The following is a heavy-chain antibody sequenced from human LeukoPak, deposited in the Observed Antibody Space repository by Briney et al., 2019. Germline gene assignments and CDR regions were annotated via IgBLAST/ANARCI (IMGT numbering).Heavy chain of an antibody. D-gene: IGHD3-3*02. CDR1: GFTFNTYT. CDR3: ASDLHFRLHH. V-gene: IGHV3-7*03. J-gene: IGHJ5*02. CDR2: INEDGTKK. Sequence: GGSLRLSCAASGFTFNTYTMNWVRQAPGKGLEWVANINEDGTKKHYLDSVEGRFTISRDNAKNSLYLQMNSLRAEDTAVFYCASDLHFRLHHWGQGTLVTVSS.